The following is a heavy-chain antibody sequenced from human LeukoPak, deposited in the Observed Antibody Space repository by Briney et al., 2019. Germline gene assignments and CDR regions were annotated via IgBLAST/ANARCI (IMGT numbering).Heavy chain of an antibody. CDR2: INPNSGGT. CDR1: GYTFTGYY. J-gene: IGHJ4*02. V-gene: IGHV1-2*02. Sequence: ASVKVSRKASGYTFTGYYMHWVRQAPGQGLEWMGWINPNSGGTNYAQKFQGGVTMTRDTSISTAYMELSRLRSDDTAVYYCARGVRATRYSSGWYTPMYWGQGTLVTVSS. D-gene: IGHD6-19*01. CDR3: ARGVRATRYSSGWYTPMY.